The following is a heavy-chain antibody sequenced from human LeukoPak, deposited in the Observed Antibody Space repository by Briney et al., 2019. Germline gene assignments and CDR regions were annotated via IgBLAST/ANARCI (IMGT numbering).Heavy chain of an antibody. CDR2: INHSGST. Sequence: PSETLSLTCAVYGGSFSGYYWSWIRQPPGKGLEWIGEINHSGSTNYNPSLKSRVTISVDTSKNQFSLKLSSVTAADTAVYYCARGAGTLGYWGQGTLVTVSS. V-gene: IGHV4-34*01. CDR1: GGSFSGYY. J-gene: IGHJ4*02. CDR3: ARGAGTLGY. D-gene: IGHD6-13*01.